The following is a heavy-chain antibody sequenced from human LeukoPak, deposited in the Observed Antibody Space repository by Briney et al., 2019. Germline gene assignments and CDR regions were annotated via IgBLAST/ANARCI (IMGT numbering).Heavy chain of an antibody. CDR3: ARDSSSTYYYYMDV. V-gene: IGHV4-4*07. J-gene: IGHJ6*03. Sequence: AETLSLTCAVSGGSISSYYWTWIRQPAGKGLEWIGRIYTSGSTNYNPSLKSRVTMSVDTSKNQFSLKLNSATAADTAVYYCARDSSSTYYYYMDVWGKGTTVTVSS. CDR2: IYTSGST. D-gene: IGHD2-2*01. CDR1: GGSISSYY.